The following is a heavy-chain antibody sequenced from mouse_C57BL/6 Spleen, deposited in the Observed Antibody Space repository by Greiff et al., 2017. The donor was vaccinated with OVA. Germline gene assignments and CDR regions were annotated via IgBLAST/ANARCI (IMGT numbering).Heavy chain of an antibody. V-gene: IGHV5-4*01. CDR2: ISDGGSYT. CDR3: ARDSSGSFAY. Sequence: DVKLVESGGGLVKPGGSLKLSCAASGFTFSSYAMSWVRQTPEKRLEWVATISDGGSYTYYPDNVKGRFTISRDNAKNNLYLQMSHLKSEDTAMYYCARDSSGSFAYWGQGTLVTVSA. J-gene: IGHJ3*01. CDR1: GFTFSSYA. D-gene: IGHD3-2*02.